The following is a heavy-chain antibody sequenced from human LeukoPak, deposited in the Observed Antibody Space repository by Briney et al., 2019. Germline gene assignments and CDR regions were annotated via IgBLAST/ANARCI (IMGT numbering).Heavy chain of an antibody. CDR2: IYHSGST. CDR1: GYSISSGYY. V-gene: IGHV4-38-2*02. D-gene: IGHD6-13*01. CDR3: ARLGYFDY. J-gene: IGHJ4*02. Sequence: SETLSLTCTVSGYSISSGYYWGWIRQPPGKGLEWIGSIYHSGSTYYNPSLKSRVTISVDTSKNQFSLKLSSATAADTAVYYCARLGYFDYWGQGTLVTVSS.